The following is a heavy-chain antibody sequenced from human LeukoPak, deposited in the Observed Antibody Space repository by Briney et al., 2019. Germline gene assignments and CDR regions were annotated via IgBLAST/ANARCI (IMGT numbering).Heavy chain of an antibody. J-gene: IGHJ4*02. D-gene: IGHD3-22*01. Sequence: PSETLSLTCTVSGGAISSGAYYWGWIRQPAGKGLEWIGRIYTSGSTNYNPSLKSRVTISVDTSKNQFSPQLRSVIAADTAVYYCARVDSSGLIDYWGQGTLVTVSS. V-gene: IGHV4-61*02. CDR1: GGAISSGAYY. CDR2: IYTSGST. CDR3: ARVDSSGLIDY.